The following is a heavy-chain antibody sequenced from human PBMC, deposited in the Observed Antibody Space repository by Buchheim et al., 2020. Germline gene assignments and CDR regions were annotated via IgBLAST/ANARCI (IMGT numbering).Heavy chain of an antibody. Sequence: EVQLVESGGGLVKPGGSLRLSCAVSGFTFSSYSMNWVRQAPGKGLEWVSSISSSSSYIYYADSVKGRFTIYRDNAKNSLYLQMNSLRAEDTAVYYCASTRDGYKAPLYYWGQGTL. CDR1: GFTFSSYS. CDR3: ASTRDGYKAPLYY. CDR2: ISSSSSYI. D-gene: IGHD5-24*01. J-gene: IGHJ4*02. V-gene: IGHV3-21*01.